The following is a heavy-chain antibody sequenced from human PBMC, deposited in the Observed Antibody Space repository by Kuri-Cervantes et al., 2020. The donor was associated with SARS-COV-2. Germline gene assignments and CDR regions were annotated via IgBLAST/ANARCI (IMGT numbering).Heavy chain of an antibody. CDR2: ISSSSSTI. CDR3: AKDGDSSGYYADAFDI. D-gene: IGHD3-22*01. Sequence: LSLTCAASGFTFSSYSMNWVRQAPGKGLEWVSYISSSSSTIYYADSVKGRFTISRDNAKNSLYLQMNSLRAEDTAVYYCAKDGDSSGYYADAFDIWGQGTMVTVSS. CDR1: GFTFSSYS. J-gene: IGHJ3*02. V-gene: IGHV3-48*01.